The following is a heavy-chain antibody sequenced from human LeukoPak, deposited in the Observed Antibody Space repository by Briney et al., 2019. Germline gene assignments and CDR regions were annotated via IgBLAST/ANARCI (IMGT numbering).Heavy chain of an antibody. Sequence: SETLSLTCAVSGGSISSSNWWSWVRQPPGKGLEWIGEIYHGGSTHYNPSLKSRVTISVDKSKNHFSLKLSSVTAADSAVYYCARMKLATTSSFDYWGQGTLVTVSS. J-gene: IGHJ4*02. CDR1: GGSISSSNW. D-gene: IGHD5-24*01. CDR2: IYHGGST. CDR3: ARMKLATTSSFDY. V-gene: IGHV4-4*02.